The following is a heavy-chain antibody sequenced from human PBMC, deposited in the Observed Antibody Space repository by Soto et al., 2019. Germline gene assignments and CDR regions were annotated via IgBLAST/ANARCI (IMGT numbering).Heavy chain of an antibody. V-gene: IGHV4-34*01. J-gene: IGHJ4*02. CDR1: GGSFSGYY. CDR2: INHSGST. CDR3: ARGRRQSYYYGSGSYSYRPYYFDY. Sequence: SETLSLTCAVYGGSFSGYYWSWIRQPPGKGLEWIGEINHSGSTNYNPSLKIRVTISVDTSKNQFSLKLSFVTAADTAVYYCARGRRQSYYYGSGSYSYRPYYFDYWGQGTLVTVSS. D-gene: IGHD3-10*01.